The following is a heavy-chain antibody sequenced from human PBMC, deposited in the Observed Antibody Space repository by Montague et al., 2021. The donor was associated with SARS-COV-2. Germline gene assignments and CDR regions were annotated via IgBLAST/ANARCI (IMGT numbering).Heavy chain of an antibody. D-gene: IGHD1-26*01. CDR1: GGSISSYY. J-gene: IGHJ4*02. V-gene: IGHV4-59*01. CDR3: ARGMGGSYLYYFDY. CDR2: IYYSGST. Sequence: SETLSLTCTVSGGSISSYYWGWIRQPPGKGLEWIGYIYYSGSTXXXPSXXXRVTILVNMSKNQFSLKLSSVTAADTAVYYCARGMGGSYLYYFDYWGQGTLVTVSS.